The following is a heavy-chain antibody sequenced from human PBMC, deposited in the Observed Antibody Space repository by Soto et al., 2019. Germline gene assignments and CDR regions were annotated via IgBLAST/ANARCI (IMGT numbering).Heavy chain of an antibody. V-gene: IGHV1-18*01. CDR2: ISAYNGNR. J-gene: IGHJ5*02. Sequence: APLKVSFKTFWGHFGSYNISRGRQGPGKRLELMGWISAYNGNRNYGRKFQGRVTMTTDTSTSTAYMELRSLRPADTAVYYFARDIFWGGFGESNWLDPCGQGTLVTVSP. CDR1: WGHFGSYN. D-gene: IGHD3-10*01. CDR3: ARDIFWGGFGESNWLDP.